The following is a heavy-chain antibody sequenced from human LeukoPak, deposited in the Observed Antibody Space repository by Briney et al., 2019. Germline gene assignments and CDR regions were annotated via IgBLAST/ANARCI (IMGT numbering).Heavy chain of an antibody. D-gene: IGHD4-11*01. Sequence: GESLKISCKGSGYSFTSYWIGWVRQMPGKGLEWMGIIYPGDSDTRYSPSFQGPVTISADKSISTAYLQWSSLKASDTAMYYCARVTSDGYYYYYYMDVWGKGTTVTVSS. CDR3: ARVTSDGYYYYYYMDV. V-gene: IGHV5-51*03. CDR1: GYSFTSYW. J-gene: IGHJ6*03. CDR2: IYPGDSDT.